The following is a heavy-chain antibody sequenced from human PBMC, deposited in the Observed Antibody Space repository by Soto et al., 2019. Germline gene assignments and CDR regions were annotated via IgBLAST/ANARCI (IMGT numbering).Heavy chain of an antibody. D-gene: IGHD3-16*01. CDR3: ARQQYADLGGFDWFDP. CDR1: GYTFTSHK. J-gene: IGHJ5*02. Sequence: QVQLVQSGAEVKKPGASVKVSCKASGYTFTSHKINWVRQATGQGLEWMGWMDPDSGKTAYVQKVQGRDTMTRNTSIGTAYMELNSRRSEDTAMYYCARQQYADLGGFDWFDPGGQGTLVNVSS. CDR2: MDPDSGKT. V-gene: IGHV1-8*01.